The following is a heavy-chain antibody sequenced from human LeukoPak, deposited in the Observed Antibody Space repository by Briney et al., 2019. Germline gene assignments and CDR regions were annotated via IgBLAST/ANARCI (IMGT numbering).Heavy chain of an antibody. CDR3: AKDSHWILFDD. CDR2: ISDDGRNE. J-gene: IGHJ4*02. Sequence: SGGSLRLSCAASGFTFSRYAMHWVRQAPGMGLAWVAVISDDGRNEYYLESVKGRFTISRDNSKNTLYLQMNSLRDEDTAVYYCAKDSHWILFDDWGQGTLVTVSS. D-gene: IGHD2-2*03. V-gene: IGHV3-30*04. CDR1: GFTFSRYA.